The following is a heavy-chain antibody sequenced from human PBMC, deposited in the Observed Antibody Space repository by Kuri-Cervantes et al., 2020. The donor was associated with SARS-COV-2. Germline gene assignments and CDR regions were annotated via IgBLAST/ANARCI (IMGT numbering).Heavy chain of an antibody. Sequence: GESLKISCAASGFTFSSYSMNWVRQAPGKGLEWVSSISSSSSYIYYADSVKGRFNISRDNAKNSLYLQMNSLRAEDTAVYYCARGSRYSSSWRAFDIWGQGQWSPSPQ. CDR2: ISSSSSYI. D-gene: IGHD6-13*01. J-gene: IGHJ3*02. CDR1: GFTFSSYS. V-gene: IGHV3-21*01. CDR3: ARGSRYSSSWRAFDI.